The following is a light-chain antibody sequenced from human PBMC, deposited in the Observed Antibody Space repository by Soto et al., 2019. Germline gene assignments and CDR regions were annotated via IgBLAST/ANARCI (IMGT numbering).Light chain of an antibody. V-gene: IGKV1-16*02. CDR1: QDITND. Sequence: DLQMTQSPSSLSASVGDRVTITCRASQDITNDLDWFQQKPGKAPKSLIYEASILHSGVPSKFSGSGFGTDLTLTISSLQPEDFATYFCLQYHAYPRTFGQGTKVDI. CDR3: LQYHAYPRT. CDR2: EAS. J-gene: IGKJ1*01.